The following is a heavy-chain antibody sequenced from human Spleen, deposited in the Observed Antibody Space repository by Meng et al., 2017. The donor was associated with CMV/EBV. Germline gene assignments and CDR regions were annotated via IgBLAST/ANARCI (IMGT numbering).Heavy chain of an antibody. CDR1: GYTFTSYA. CDR3: AREVMSGSYSYFYYGMDV. CDR2: ISPYNGNT. D-gene: IGHD1-26*01. J-gene: IGHJ6*02. V-gene: IGHV1-18*01. Sequence: ASVKVSCKTSGYTFTSYAISWVLQAPGQGLEWMGWISPYNGNTNYAQKLQGRVAMTTDTSTNTAYMELRSLRSDDTAVYYCAREVMSGSYSYFYYGMDVWGQGTTVTVSS.